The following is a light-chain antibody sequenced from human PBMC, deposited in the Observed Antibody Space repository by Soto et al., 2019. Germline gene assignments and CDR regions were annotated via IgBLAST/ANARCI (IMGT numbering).Light chain of an antibody. CDR1: QSVSSTF. V-gene: IGKV3-20*01. Sequence: EIVLTQSPGTLSLSPGERATLSCRASQSVSSTFLAWYQQKAGQAPRLLIYGASSRATAIPDRFSGGGSGTDFTLTISSLEPEDFAVYYCQQYGRSVTFGGGTKVEIK. CDR3: QQYGRSVT. J-gene: IGKJ4*01. CDR2: GAS.